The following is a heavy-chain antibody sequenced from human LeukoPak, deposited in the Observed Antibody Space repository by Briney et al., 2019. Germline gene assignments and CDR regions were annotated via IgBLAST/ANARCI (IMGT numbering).Heavy chain of an antibody. D-gene: IGHD5-24*01. Sequence: SETLSLTCGVSGGSITSTNYWTWVRQPPGKGLEWIGSICYSGSTFYNPSLKSRVTLSVDTSKNQFSLKLSSVTAADTAVYYCARTENYIPEDCFDPWGQGTLVTVSS. CDR2: ICYSGST. V-gene: IGHV4-39*01. J-gene: IGHJ5*02. CDR1: GGSITSTNY. CDR3: ARTENYIPEDCFDP.